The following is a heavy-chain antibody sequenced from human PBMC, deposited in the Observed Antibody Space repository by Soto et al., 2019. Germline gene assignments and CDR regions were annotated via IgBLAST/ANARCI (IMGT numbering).Heavy chain of an antibody. V-gene: IGHV4-4*07. CDR3: ARDLAVRGGDAFDI. CDR2: IYTSGST. Sequence: SETLSLTCTVSGGSISSYYWSWIRQPAGKGLEWIGRIYTSGSTNYNPSLKSRVTMSVDTSKNQFSLKLSSVTAADTAVYYCARDLAVRGGDAFDIWGQGTMVTVSS. D-gene: IGHD3-10*01. CDR1: GGSISSYY. J-gene: IGHJ3*02.